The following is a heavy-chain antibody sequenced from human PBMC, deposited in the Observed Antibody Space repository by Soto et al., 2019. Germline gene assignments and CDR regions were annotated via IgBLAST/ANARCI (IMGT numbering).Heavy chain of an antibody. CDR2: IYYSGST. CDR3: ARPVAYYYGSGSSTDAFDI. J-gene: IGHJ3*02. Sequence: QLQLQESGPGLVKPSETLSLTCTVSGGSISSSSYYWGWIRQPPGKGLEWIGSIYYSGSTYYNPSLKSRVTISVDTSKNQCSLKLSSVTSADTAVYYCARPVAYYYGSGSSTDAFDIWGQGTMVTVSS. V-gene: IGHV4-39*01. CDR1: GGSISSSSYY. D-gene: IGHD3-10*01.